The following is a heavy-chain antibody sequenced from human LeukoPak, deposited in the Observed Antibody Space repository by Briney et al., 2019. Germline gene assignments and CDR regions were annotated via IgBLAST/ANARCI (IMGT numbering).Heavy chain of an antibody. CDR3: ARSVEGYCSGGSCYYYSYYMDV. J-gene: IGHJ6*03. CDR1: GYSISSGYY. V-gene: IGHV4-38-2*02. D-gene: IGHD2-15*01. CDR2: IYHSGST. Sequence: SETLSLTCTVSGYSISSGYYWGWIRQPPGKGLEWIGSIYHSGSTYYNPSLKSRVTMSVDTSKNQFSLKLSSVTAADTAVYYCARSVEGYCSGGSCYYYSYYMDVWGKGTTVTVSS.